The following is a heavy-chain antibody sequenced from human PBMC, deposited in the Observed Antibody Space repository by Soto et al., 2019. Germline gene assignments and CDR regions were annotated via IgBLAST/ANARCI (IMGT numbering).Heavy chain of an antibody. Sequence: GVSMRLSYAASGVNFSTHAMNWVRQAPGKRLEWVSSISGSGGDTYFADSVRGRVSISRDSSRNTVYLQLDSLRADDTAVYYCARVTNEDPWSNLYLDYWGQGTRVTVSS. CDR3: ARVTNEDPWSNLYLDY. CDR1: GVNFSTHA. J-gene: IGHJ4*02. CDR2: ISGSGGDT. D-gene: IGHD2-21*02. V-gene: IGHV3-23*01.